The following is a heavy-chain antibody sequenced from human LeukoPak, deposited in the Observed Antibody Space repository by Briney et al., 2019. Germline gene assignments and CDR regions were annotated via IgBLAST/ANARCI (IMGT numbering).Heavy chain of an antibody. CDR1: GFTFSSYS. CDR3: ARDLASPYYYYYMDV. CDR2: ISSSSNYI. Sequence: GGSLRLSCAASGFTFSSYSMNWVRQAPGKGLEWVSSISSSSNYIYYADSVKGRFTISRDNAKNSLYLQMNSLRAEDTAVYYCARDLASPYYYYYMDVWGKGTTVTVSS. V-gene: IGHV3-21*01. J-gene: IGHJ6*03. D-gene: IGHD5-12*01.